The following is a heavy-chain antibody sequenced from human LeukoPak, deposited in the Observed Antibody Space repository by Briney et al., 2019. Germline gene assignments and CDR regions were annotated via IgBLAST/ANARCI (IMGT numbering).Heavy chain of an antibody. D-gene: IGHD6-6*01. V-gene: IGHV3-48*03. J-gene: IGHJ3*02. CDR2: ISRSGTST. Sequence: PGGSLRLSCAASGFNFSSYDMNWVRQTPGKGLEWLSYISRSGTSTYYADSVKGRFTISRDNAKNSLLLQMNGLRTEDTAIYYCATSALTGVAFDIWGQGTMVTVSS. CDR1: GFNFSSYD. CDR3: ATSALTGVAFDI.